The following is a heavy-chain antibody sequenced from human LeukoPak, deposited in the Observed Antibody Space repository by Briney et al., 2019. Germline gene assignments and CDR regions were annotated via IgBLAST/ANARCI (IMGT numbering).Heavy chain of an antibody. D-gene: IGHD4-17*01. CDR2: INPNSGGT. Sequence: ASVKVSCKASGYTFTGYYMHWVRQAPGQGLEWMGWINPNSGGTNYAQKFQGRVTMTRDTSISTAYMELSRLRSDDTAVYYCARGGGDYDSLYYFDYWGQGTLVTVSS. CDR3: ARGGGDYDSLYYFDY. J-gene: IGHJ4*02. CDR1: GYTFTGYY. V-gene: IGHV1-2*02.